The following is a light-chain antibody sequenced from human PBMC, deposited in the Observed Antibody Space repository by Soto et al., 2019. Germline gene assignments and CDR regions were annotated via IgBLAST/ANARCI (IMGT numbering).Light chain of an antibody. V-gene: IGLV1-44*01. CDR3: AAWDDSLNGVV. Sequence: QSVLTQPPSASGTPGQRVTISCPGSSSNIGSNTVNWYQQLPGTAPKLLMYSNTQRPSGVPDRFSGSKSGTSASLAISGLQSEDEADYYCAAWDDSLNGVVFGGGTKLTVL. CDR2: SNT. CDR1: SSNIGSNT. J-gene: IGLJ2*01.